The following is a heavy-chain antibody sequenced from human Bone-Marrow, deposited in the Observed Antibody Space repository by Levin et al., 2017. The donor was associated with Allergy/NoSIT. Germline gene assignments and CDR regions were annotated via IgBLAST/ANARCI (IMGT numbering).Heavy chain of an antibody. V-gene: IGHV5-51*01. CDR3: AGHSVAGTSNTPYDY. Sequence: GESLKISCKGSGYSFTSYWIGWVRQMPGKGLEWMGIIYPGDSDTRYSPAFQGQVTISADKSISTAYLQWSSLKASDTAMYDCAGHSVAGTSNTPYDYWGQGTLVTVSS. J-gene: IGHJ4*02. CDR2: IYPGDSDT. CDR1: GYSFTSYW. D-gene: IGHD6-19*01.